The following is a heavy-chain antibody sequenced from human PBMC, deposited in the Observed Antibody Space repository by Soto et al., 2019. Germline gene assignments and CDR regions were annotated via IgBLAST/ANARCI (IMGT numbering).Heavy chain of an antibody. CDR3: ARFYVSFGSLDY. Sequence: PSETLSLTCTVSGASISSDAYYWTWIRQHPGGGLEWIGYIHYSGSAYNNPSLRSRLTISVDTSNNHLSLKLTSVTAADTAVYYCARFYVSFGSLDYWGQGTLVTVSS. CDR1: GASISSDAYY. CDR2: IHYSGSA. V-gene: IGHV4-31*03. D-gene: IGHD3-10*02. J-gene: IGHJ4*02.